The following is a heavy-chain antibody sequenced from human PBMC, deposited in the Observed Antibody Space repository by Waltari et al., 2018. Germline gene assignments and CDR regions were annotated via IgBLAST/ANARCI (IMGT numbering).Heavy chain of an antibody. Sequence: QVQLVPSGAEVKKPGASVKVSCKVSGSPLTESSVHWVRQAPGTGLELMGGIDPEDGETTYAQKFQGRVTMTEDTSTDTAYMELSSLRSEDPAVYYCATDPPHMVRGVKNEGAYWGQGTLVTVSS. V-gene: IGHV1-24*01. CDR3: ATDPPHMVRGVKNEGAY. D-gene: IGHD3-10*01. CDR1: GSPLTESS. J-gene: IGHJ4*02. CDR2: IDPEDGET.